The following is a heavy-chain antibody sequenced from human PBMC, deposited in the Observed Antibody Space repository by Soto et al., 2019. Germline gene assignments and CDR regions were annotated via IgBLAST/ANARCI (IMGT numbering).Heavy chain of an antibody. J-gene: IGHJ3*02. CDR3: ARARQLVLFDRYAFDI. Sequence: QVQLVQSGAEVKKPGASVKVSCKASGYTFTSYDINWVRQATGQGLEWMGWMNPNSGNTGYAQKLQGRVTMTRNTSISTAYRELSSLRSADTAVYYCARARQLVLFDRYAFDIWGQGTMVTVSS. D-gene: IGHD6-6*01. CDR1: GYTFTSYD. CDR2: MNPNSGNT. V-gene: IGHV1-8*01.